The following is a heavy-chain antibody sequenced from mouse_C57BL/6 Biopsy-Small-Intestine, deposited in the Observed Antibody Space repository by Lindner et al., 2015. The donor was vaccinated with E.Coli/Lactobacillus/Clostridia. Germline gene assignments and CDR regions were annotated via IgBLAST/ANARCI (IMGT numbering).Heavy chain of an antibody. V-gene: IGHV1-42*01. CDR3: TRRGSSGYRDY. CDR1: GYSFTVDY. Sequence: VQLQESGPELVTPGASVKIACRASGYSFTVDYMNWVKQSPEKSLEWIGEINPSTGGITYNQKFRAKATLTVDKSSSTAYMQLKSLTSEDSAIYYCTRRGSSGYRDYWGQGTTLTVSS. J-gene: IGHJ2*01. CDR2: INPSTGGI. D-gene: IGHD3-2*02.